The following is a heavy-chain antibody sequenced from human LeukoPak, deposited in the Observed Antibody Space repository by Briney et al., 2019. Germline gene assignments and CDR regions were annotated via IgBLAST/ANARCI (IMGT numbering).Heavy chain of an antibody. CDR2: ISYDGSNK. D-gene: IGHD3-10*01. V-gene: IGHV3-30*03. CDR1: GFTFSSYG. Sequence: GRSLRLSCAASGFTFSSYGMHWVRPAPGKGLEWVAVISYDGSNKYYADSVKGRFTISRDNSKNTLYLQMNSLRAEDTAVYYCVGYGSGSYYNYYMDVWGKGTTVTVSS. J-gene: IGHJ6*03. CDR3: VGYGSGSYYNYYMDV.